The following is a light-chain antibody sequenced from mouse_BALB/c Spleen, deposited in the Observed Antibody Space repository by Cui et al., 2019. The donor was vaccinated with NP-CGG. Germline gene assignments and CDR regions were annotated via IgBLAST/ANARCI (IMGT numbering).Light chain of an antibody. CDR3: ALWYSNHWV. CDR1: TGAVTSNNF. V-gene: IGLV1*01. Sequence: QAVVTQASALTTSPGETVTLTFRSSTGAVTSNNFANWVQEIPDHLFTGLIGGTNNRAPGVPARFSGSLIGDKAALTITGAHTEDEAIYFCALWYSNHWVFGGGTKLTVL. CDR2: GTN. J-gene: IGLJ1*01.